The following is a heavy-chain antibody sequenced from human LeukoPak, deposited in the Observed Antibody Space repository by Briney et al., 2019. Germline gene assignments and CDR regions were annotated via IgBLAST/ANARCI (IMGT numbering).Heavy chain of an antibody. CDR3: ARAGIYGYTSSLTA. Sequence: GGSLRLSCAASGFTFTSYAMSWVRQAPGKGLEWVSAVDARGGATYYADSVKGRFTISRDNSKDTLYLQMSSLRAEDMAIYFCARAGIYGYTSSLTAWGQGTLVTVSS. CDR2: VDARGGAT. CDR1: GFTFTSYA. J-gene: IGHJ4*02. V-gene: IGHV3-23*01. D-gene: IGHD6-13*01.